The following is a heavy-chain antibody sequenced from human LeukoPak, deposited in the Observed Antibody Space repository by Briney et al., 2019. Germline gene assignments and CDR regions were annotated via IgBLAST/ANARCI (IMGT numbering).Heavy chain of an antibody. CDR2: IKQDGSEK. D-gene: IGHD5-18*01. Sequence: SGGSLRLSCAASGFTFSSYWMSWVRQAPGKGLEWVANIKQDGSEKYYVDSVKGRFIISRDNAKNSLYLQMNSLRAEDTAVYYCARDGETWIQLWSYYYGMDVWGQGTTVTVSS. CDR1: GFTFSSYW. CDR3: ARDGETWIQLWSYYYGMDV. V-gene: IGHV3-7*01. J-gene: IGHJ6*02.